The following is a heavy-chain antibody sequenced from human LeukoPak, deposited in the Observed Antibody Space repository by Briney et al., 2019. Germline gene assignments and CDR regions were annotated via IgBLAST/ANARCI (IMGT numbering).Heavy chain of an antibody. Sequence: ASVKVSYMPSGYSLTGYYMHWVRQAPGQGLEWMGWINPNSGGTNYAQKFQGRVTMTRDTSISTAYMELSRLRSDDTAVYYCARSYGSSGYYAANYYFDYWGQGTLVTVSS. V-gene: IGHV1-2*02. CDR1: GYSLTGYY. CDR3: ARSYGSSGYYAANYYFDY. CDR2: INPNSGGT. J-gene: IGHJ4*02. D-gene: IGHD3-22*01.